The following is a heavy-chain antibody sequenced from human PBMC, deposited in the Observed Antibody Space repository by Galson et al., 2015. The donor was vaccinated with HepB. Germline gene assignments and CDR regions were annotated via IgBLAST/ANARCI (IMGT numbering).Heavy chain of an antibody. J-gene: IGHJ4*02. D-gene: IGHD3-3*01. CDR1: GVSFSVYT. CDR2: ISGSGGDT. Sequence: SLRLSCAASGVSFSVYTMPWVRQAPGKGLEWIPSISGSGGDTYHADSVKGRFTIPRDNSKNTLFLQMKSLRVEDTAVYYCAKDFGRIAFGSGSWGQGTLVTVSS. CDR3: AKDFGRIAFGSGS. V-gene: IGHV3-23*01.